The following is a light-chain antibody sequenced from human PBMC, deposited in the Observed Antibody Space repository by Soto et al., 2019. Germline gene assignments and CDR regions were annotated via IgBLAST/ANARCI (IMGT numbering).Light chain of an antibody. CDR2: GAS. CDR3: QQYGSSPL. V-gene: IGKV3-20*01. J-gene: IGKJ3*01. Sequence: EIVLTQSPGTLSLSPGERATLSCRASQSVSSSYLAWYQQKPGQAPRLLIYGASSRATGIPDRFSGSGSGTDFTLTISRLESEDLAGYYCQQYGSSPLFGPGTKVDIK. CDR1: QSVSSSY.